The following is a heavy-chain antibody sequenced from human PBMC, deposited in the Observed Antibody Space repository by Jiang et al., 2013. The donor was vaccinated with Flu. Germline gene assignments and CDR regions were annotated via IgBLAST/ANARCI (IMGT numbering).Heavy chain of an antibody. Sequence: AASGFTFSSYAMSWVRQASREGGWSGSSAISGSGGSTYYADSVKGRFTISRDNSKNTLYLQMNSLRAEDTAVYYCAKRVLGYYYFDYWGQGTLVTVSS. CDR1: GFTFSSYA. V-gene: IGHV3-23*01. CDR3: AKRVLGYYYFDY. D-gene: IGHD3-10*02. J-gene: IGHJ4*02. CDR2: ISGSGGST.